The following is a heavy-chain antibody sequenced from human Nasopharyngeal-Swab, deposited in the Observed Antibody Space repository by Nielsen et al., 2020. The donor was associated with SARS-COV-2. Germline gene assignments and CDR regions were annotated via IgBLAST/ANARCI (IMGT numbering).Heavy chain of an antibody. V-gene: IGHV3-11*01. J-gene: IGHJ5*02. CDR2: ISGSGGSI. Sequence: WIRQPPGKGLEWVSAISGSGGSIYYADSVKGRFTISRDNAKNSLYLQMNSLRAEDTAVYYCARDIQGWYDWFDPWGQGTLVTVSS. D-gene: IGHD6-19*01. CDR3: ARDIQGWYDWFDP.